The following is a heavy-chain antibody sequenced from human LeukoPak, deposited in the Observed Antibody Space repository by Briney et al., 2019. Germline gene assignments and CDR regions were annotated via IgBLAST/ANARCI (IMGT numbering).Heavy chain of an antibody. CDR3: ARDGYYDFWSGYYPNLDY. Sequence: GGSLRLSCAASGFTFSTYWMSWVRQAPGKGLERVANIKEDGSEKYYVDSVKGRFTISRDNAKNSLYLQMNSLRAEDTAVYYCARDGYYDFWSGYYPNLDYWGQGTLVTVSS. J-gene: IGHJ4*02. D-gene: IGHD3-3*01. CDR2: IKEDGSEK. CDR1: GFTFSTYW. V-gene: IGHV3-7*03.